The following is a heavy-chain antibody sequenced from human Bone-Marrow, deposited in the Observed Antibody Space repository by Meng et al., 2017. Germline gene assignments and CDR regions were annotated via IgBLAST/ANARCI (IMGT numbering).Heavy chain of an antibody. CDR3: ARGRSSGWYRPEYFQH. CDR1: GGSFSGYY. CDR2: INHSGST. J-gene: IGHJ1*01. V-gene: IGHV4-34*01. D-gene: IGHD6-19*01. Sequence: QVQLQQWGAGLLQPSETRSLTCAVYGGSFSGYYWSWIRQPPGKGLEWIGEINHSGSTNYNPSLKSRVTISVDTSKNQFSLKLSSVTAADTAVYYCARGRSSGWYRPEYFQHWGQGTLVTVSS.